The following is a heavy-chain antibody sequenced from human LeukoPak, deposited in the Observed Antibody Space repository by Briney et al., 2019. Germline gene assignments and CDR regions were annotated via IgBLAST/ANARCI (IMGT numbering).Heavy chain of an antibody. V-gene: IGHV3-7*01. CDR2: IKQDGSEK. Sequence: GGSLRLSCAASGFTFSSYWMSWVRQAPGKGLEWVANIKQDGSEKYYVDSVKGRFTISRDNAKNSLYLQMNSLRAEDTAVYHCARDDCSSISCYHNWFDPWGQGTLVTVSS. D-gene: IGHD2-2*01. CDR3: ARDDCSSISCYHNWFDP. CDR1: GFTFSSYW. J-gene: IGHJ5*02.